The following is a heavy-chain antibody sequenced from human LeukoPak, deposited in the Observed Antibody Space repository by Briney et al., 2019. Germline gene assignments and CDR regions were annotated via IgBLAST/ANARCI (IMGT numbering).Heavy chain of an antibody. CDR1: GASVTSGSFY. Sequence: SETLSLTCSVSGASVTSGSFYWGWLRQSPGKGLEWIATVYYTGSTYYDPSLKSRVSISIDTSNIQFSLNVKSVSAADTAVYYCARHSGSGSLSRPFDPWGQGTLVTVTS. J-gene: IGHJ5*02. CDR3: ARHSGSGSLSRPFDP. CDR2: VYYTGST. D-gene: IGHD3-10*01. V-gene: IGHV4-39*01.